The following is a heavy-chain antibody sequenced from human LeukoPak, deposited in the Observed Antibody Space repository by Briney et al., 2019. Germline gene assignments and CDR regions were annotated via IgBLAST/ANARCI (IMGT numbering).Heavy chain of an antibody. CDR1: GFTFSSYA. CDR3: ARGVEMATISGIDY. J-gene: IGHJ4*02. CDR2: ISGSGGST. Sequence: GGSLGLSCAASGFTFSSYAMSWVRQAPGKGLEWVSAISGSGGSTYYADSVKGRFTISRDNSKNTLYLQMNSLRAEDTAVYYCARGVEMATISGIDYWGQGTLVTVSS. D-gene: IGHD5-24*01. V-gene: IGHV3-23*01.